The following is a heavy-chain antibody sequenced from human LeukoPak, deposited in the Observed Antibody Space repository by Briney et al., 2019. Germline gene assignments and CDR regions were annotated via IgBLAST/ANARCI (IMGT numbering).Heavy chain of an antibody. CDR3: ARVSDYYDSSGYYSYDAFDI. CDR1: GGTFSSYA. CDR2: IIPILGIA. D-gene: IGHD3-22*01. J-gene: IGHJ3*02. Sequence: SVKVSCKASGGTFSSYAISWVRQAPGQGLEWMGRIIPILGIANYAQKFQGRVTITADKSTSTAYMELSSLRSEDTAVYYCARVSDYYDSSGYYSYDAFDIWGQGTMVTVSS. V-gene: IGHV1-69*04.